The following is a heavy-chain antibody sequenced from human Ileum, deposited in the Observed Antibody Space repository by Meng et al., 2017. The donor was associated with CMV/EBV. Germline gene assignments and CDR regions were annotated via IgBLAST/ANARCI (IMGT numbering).Heavy chain of an antibody. Sequence: AVYVGSFSGYYWSWIRQPPGKGLEWIGEINHSGSTNYNPSLKSRVTISVDTSKNQFSLKLSSVTAADTAVYYCARATSGWYTNWFDPWGQGTLVTVSS. J-gene: IGHJ5*02. CDR3: ARATSGWYTNWFDP. V-gene: IGHV4-34*01. CDR2: INHSGST. D-gene: IGHD6-19*01. CDR1: VGSFSGYY.